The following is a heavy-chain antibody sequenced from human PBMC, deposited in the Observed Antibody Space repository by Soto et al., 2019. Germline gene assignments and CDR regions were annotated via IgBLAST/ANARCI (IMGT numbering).Heavy chain of an antibody. J-gene: IGHJ2*01. CDR1: GYTLSSHN. V-gene: IGHV1-18*01. CDR2: ISTYNDNT. Sequence: QVQLVQSGAEVKKPGASVKVSCKASGYTLSSHNIIWVRQAPGQGLEWMGWISTYNDNTKYAQKFRGRVSMTTDTFTSAAYMELRSLRSDDTAVYYCARDIDYGSGWYFDLWGRGTLVTVSS. CDR3: ARDIDYGSGWYFDL. D-gene: IGHD3-10*01.